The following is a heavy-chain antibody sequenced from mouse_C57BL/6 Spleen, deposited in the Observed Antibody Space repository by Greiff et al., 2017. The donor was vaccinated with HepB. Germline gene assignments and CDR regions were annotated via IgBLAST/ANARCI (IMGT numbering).Heavy chain of an antibody. D-gene: IGHD2-4*01. CDR2: ISSGSSTI. J-gene: IGHJ1*03. V-gene: IGHV5-17*01. CDR3: ARKDDYDDWYFDV. CDR1: GFTFSDYG. Sequence: EVHPVESGGGLVKPGGSLKLSCAASGFTFSDYGMHWVRQAPEKGLEWVAYISSGSSTIYYADTVKGRFTISRDNAKNTLFLQMTSLRSEDTAMYYCARKDDYDDWYFDVWGTRTTVTVSS.